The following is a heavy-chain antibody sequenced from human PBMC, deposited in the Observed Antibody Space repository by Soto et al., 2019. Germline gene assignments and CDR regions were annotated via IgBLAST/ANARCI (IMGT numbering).Heavy chain of an antibody. CDR3: ARLGDYGSGSY. CDR2: ISGSGTTT. CDR1: GFSFSSVS. D-gene: IGHD3-10*01. V-gene: IGHV3-48*04. J-gene: IGHJ4*02. Sequence: EVNLVESGGDLVQPGGSLRLSCAASGFSFSSVSMNCVRQAPGKVLEWVSYISGSGTTTYYADSVKRRFTISRDNAKNSLYLQMNSLLAEDTAVYYCARLGDYGSGSYWGQGTLVTVSS.